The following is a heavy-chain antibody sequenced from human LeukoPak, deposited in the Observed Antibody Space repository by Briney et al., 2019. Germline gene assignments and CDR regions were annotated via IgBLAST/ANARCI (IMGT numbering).Heavy chain of an antibody. D-gene: IGHD1-1*01. J-gene: IGHJ5*02. CDR2: INHSGST. Sequence: SETLSLTCAVYGGSFSGYYWSWIRQPPGKGLEWIGEINHSGSTNYNPSLKSRVTISVDTSKNQFSLKLSSVTAADTAVYYCARARVRRWFDPWGQGTLVTVTS. CDR3: ARARVRRWFDP. V-gene: IGHV4-34*01. CDR1: GGSFSGYY.